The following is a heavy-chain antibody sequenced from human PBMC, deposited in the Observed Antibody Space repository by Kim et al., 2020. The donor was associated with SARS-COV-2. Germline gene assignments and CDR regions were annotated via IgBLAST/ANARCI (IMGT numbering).Heavy chain of an antibody. CDR3: ATTVFGGSNSRYSFDF. CDR2: MIPIFGTS. J-gene: IGHJ4*02. Sequence: SVKVSCKASGDTFNTYGISWVRQAPGQGLEWLGGMIPIFGTSRYAQKFQGRVTMTADKFTSTAYMDLGSLRSEDTAVYYCATTVFGGSNSRYSFDFWGQGTLVTVSS. V-gene: IGHV1-69*06. CDR1: GDTFNTYG. D-gene: IGHD3-3*01.